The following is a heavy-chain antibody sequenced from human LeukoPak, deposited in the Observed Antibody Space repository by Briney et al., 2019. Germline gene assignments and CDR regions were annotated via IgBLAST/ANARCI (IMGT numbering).Heavy chain of an antibody. CDR1: GYTFTRYY. J-gene: IGHJ6*03. Sequence: ASVKVSRKASGYTFTRYYIHWVRQAPGQGLEWMGWINPQSGGTGFAQKYQARVTMTRDTSIKTAYMELSSLRSADTAVYFCARDPGYFVDSTVITPYYYMDVWGKGTAVTVSS. CDR2: INPQSGGT. D-gene: IGHD2-15*01. CDR3: ARDPGYFVDSTVITPYYYMDV. V-gene: IGHV1-2*02.